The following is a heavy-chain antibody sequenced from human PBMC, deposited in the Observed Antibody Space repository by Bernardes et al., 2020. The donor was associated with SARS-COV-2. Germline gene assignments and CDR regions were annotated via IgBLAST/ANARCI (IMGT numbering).Heavy chain of an antibody. V-gene: IGHV4-39*01. CDR3: AGSSCGIDCYIGGLRSCASGILV. J-gene: IGHJ6*02. CDR1: GGSISSSNYY. Sequence: SETLSLTCSVSGGSISSSNYYWGWNRQPPGKELEWIVSICSSGSSYYNPSLQSSVTESIDTSKNQFSLSLSFVTAADTAVYCCAGSSCGIDCYIGGLRSCASGILVWARAISVTAS. D-gene: IGHD2-21*02. CDR2: ICSSGSS.